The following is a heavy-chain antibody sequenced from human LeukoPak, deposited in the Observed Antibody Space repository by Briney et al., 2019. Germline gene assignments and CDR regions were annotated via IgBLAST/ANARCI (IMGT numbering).Heavy chain of an antibody. D-gene: IGHD3-9*01. CDR2: ITTYNSKT. J-gene: IGHJ4*02. Sequence: ASVKVSCKASGYTFTSYGITWVRRAPGQGLEWMGWITTYNSKTNYAQNVQTRVTMTTDTSTNTAYMEMSSLRSDDTAAYYCARGINYDLLTGYSEGFDFWGQGTPVTVSS. CDR1: GYTFTSYG. CDR3: ARGINYDLLTGYSEGFDF. V-gene: IGHV1-18*01.